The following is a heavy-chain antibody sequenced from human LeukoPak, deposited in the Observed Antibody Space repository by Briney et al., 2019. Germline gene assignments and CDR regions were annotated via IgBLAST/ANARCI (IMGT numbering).Heavy chain of an antibody. Sequence: PGGSLRPSCAASGFTFSDYYMTWIRQAPGKGLEWVSYISDSSSYTNFADSVKGRITISRDNAKNSLYLQMNSLRAEDTAVYYCARLADYGSGSYYLDYWGQGTLVTVSS. CDR1: GFTFSDYY. CDR3: ARLADYGSGSYYLDY. V-gene: IGHV3-11*03. J-gene: IGHJ4*02. CDR2: ISDSSSYT. D-gene: IGHD3-10*01.